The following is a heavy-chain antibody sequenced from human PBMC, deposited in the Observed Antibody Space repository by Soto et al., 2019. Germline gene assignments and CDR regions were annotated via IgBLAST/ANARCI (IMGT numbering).Heavy chain of an antibody. Sequence: QLQLQESGSGLVKPSQTLSLTCAVSGGSISSGGYSWSWIRQPPGKGLECIGYIYHSGSTYYNPSLRSRGTISVDRSKSQFSLKLSSVTAADTAVYYCASRPPYYYGSGSYGFDPWGQGTLVTVSS. CDR1: GGSISSGGYS. CDR2: IYHSGST. V-gene: IGHV4-30-2*01. CDR3: ASRPPYYYGSGSYGFDP. J-gene: IGHJ5*02. D-gene: IGHD3-10*01.